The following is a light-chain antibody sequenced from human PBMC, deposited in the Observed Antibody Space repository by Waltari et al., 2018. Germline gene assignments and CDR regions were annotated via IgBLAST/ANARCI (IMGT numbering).Light chain of an antibody. CDR3: LSTDRTGTYEV. J-gene: IGLJ3*02. CDR1: ALPMHY. V-gene: IGLV3-25*03. CDR2: KDT. Sequence: SYELTQSPSVSVSPGETAWIVCSGDALPMHYPSWFQQKPGQAPVLVIYKDTQRAPNIPERFSGSTTGTTVTLTISGVQPEDEADYYCLSTDRTGTYEVFGGGTRLSV.